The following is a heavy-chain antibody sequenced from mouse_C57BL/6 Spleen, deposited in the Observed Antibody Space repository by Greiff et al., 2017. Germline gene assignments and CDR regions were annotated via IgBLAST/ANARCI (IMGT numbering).Heavy chain of an antibody. CDR3: ARIYYDCDGFAY. Sequence: QVQLQQSGPELVKPGASVKISCKASGYAFSSSWMNWVKQRPGKGLEWIGRIYPGDGDTNYNGKFKGKATLTADKSSSTAYMQLSSLTSEDSAVYCCARIYYDCDGFAYWGQGTLVTVSA. CDR2: IYPGDGDT. CDR1: GYAFSSSW. D-gene: IGHD2-4*01. J-gene: IGHJ3*01. V-gene: IGHV1-82*01.